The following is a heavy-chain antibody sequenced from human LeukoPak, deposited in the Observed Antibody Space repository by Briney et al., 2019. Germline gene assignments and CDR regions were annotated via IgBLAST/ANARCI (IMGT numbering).Heavy chain of an antibody. V-gene: IGHV4-39*01. CDR2: IHYDGNT. Sequence: SETLSLTCTVSGGSISSSTYSWTWVRQPPGKGLEWIGSIHYDGNTYYKPSLKSRVTISVDTSKIQFSLRLSSATAADMATYYCARHSLNNYGSYYWGQGTLVTVSS. D-gene: IGHD5-24*01. J-gene: IGHJ4*02. CDR1: GGSISSSTYS. CDR3: ARHSLNNYGSYY.